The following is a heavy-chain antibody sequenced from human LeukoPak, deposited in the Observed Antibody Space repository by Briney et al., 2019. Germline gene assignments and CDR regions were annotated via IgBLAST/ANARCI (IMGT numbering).Heavy chain of an antibody. D-gene: IGHD6-19*01. Sequence: GGSLRLSCAASGFTLSRCWMAWVRQAPGKGLEWVANIKQDGGETYYMDSVKGRFTISRDNAKNSLYLQMNSLRAEDTAVYYCARDPVAGKFDYWGQGTLVTVSS. V-gene: IGHV3-7*01. J-gene: IGHJ4*02. CDR3: ARDPVAGKFDY. CDR2: IKQDGGET. CDR1: GFTLSRCW.